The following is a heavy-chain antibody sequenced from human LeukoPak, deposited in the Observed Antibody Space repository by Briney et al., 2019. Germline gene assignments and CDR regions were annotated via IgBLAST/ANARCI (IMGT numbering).Heavy chain of an antibody. J-gene: IGHJ3*02. V-gene: IGHV3-30-3*01. CDR3: AREGHYYYDSSGIHAFDI. D-gene: IGHD3-22*01. Sequence: GGSLRLSCAASGFTFSSYAIHWVRQAPGKGLEWVAVISYDGSNKYYADSVKGRITISRDNSKNTLYLQMNSLRAEDTAVYYCAREGHYYYDSSGIHAFDIWGQGTMVTVSS. CDR2: ISYDGSNK. CDR1: GFTFSSYA.